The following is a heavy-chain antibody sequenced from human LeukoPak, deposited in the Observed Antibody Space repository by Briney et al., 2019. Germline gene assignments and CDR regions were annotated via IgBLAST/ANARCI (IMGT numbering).Heavy chain of an antibody. CDR3: ARLSSVWIKDYYYYMDI. Sequence: SETLSLTCSVSGGSIKTYYWSWIRQPAGKGLEWIGRIYTSGSTTYNPSLKSRVTMSVDTSKNQFSLKLNSVTAADTAVYYCARLSSVWIKDYYYYMDIWGKGTTVIVSS. CDR2: IYTSGST. J-gene: IGHJ6*03. D-gene: IGHD5-12*01. CDR1: GGSIKTYY. V-gene: IGHV4-4*07.